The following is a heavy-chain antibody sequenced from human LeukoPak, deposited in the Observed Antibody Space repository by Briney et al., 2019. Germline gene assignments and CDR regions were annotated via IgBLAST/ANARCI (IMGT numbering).Heavy chain of an antibody. CDR3: ARKILGRRWLPSDY. CDR1: GGTFSSYA. D-gene: IGHD5-24*01. CDR2: MNPNSGNT. V-gene: IGHV1-8*02. Sequence: ASVKVSCKASGGTFSSYAISWVRQAPGQGLEWMGWMNPNSGNTGYAQKFQGRVTMTRNTSISTAYMELSSLRSEDTAVYYCARKILGRRWLPSDYWGQGTLVTVSS. J-gene: IGHJ4*02.